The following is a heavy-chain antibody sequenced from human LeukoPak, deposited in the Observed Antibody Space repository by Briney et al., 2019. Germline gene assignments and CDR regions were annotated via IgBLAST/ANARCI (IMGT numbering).Heavy chain of an antibody. CDR2: INTNTGNP. J-gene: IGHJ6*03. Sequence: ASVMVSCKASGYTFTSYAMYWVRQAPGQGLEWMGWINTNTGNPTYAQGFTGRFVFSLDTSVSTAYLQISSLKAEDTAVYYCARDRWDQRGVVVVPAYYMDVWGKGTTVTVSS. D-gene: IGHD2-2*01. V-gene: IGHV7-4-1*02. CDR3: ARDRWDQRGVVVVPAYYMDV. CDR1: GYTFTSYA.